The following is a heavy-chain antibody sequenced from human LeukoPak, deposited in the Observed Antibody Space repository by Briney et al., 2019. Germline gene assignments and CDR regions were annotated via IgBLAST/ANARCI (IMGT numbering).Heavy chain of an antibody. J-gene: IGHJ5*02. V-gene: IGHV4-4*07. Sequence: SETLSLTCSVSGGSISSYYWSWIRQPAGKGLEWIGRIYTSGSTNYSPSLKSRVTMSVDTSKNQFSLKLSSVTAADTAVYYCARDSHPRTAYGFDPWGQGTLVTVSS. D-gene: IGHD2-21*02. CDR3: ARDSHPRTAYGFDP. CDR1: GGSISSYY. CDR2: IYTSGST.